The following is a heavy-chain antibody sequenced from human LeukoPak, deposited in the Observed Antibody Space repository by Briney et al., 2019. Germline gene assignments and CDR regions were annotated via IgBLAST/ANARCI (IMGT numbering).Heavy chain of an antibody. D-gene: IGHD6-19*01. V-gene: IGHV3-30-3*01. CDR2: ISYDGSNK. Sequence: GGSLRLSCAVSGFTFSSYAMHWVRQAPGKGLEWVAVISYDGSNKYYADSVKGRFTISRDNSKNTLYLQMNSLRAEDTAVCYCARDVNSSGWCEYWGQGTLVTVSS. CDR3: ARDVNSSGWCEY. J-gene: IGHJ4*02. CDR1: GFTFSSYA.